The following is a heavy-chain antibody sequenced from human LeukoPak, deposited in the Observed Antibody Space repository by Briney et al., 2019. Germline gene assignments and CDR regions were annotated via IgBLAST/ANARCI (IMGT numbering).Heavy chain of an antibody. J-gene: IGHJ4*02. Sequence: GGSLRLSCAASGFTFSSYSMNWVRQAPGKGLEWVSYISSSSTIYYADSVKGRFTISRDNAKNSLYLQMNSLRAEDTAVYYCARAQWELAPFDYWGQGTLVTVSS. CDR2: ISSSSTI. D-gene: IGHD1-26*01. V-gene: IGHV3-48*01. CDR3: ARAQWELAPFDY. CDR1: GFTFSSYS.